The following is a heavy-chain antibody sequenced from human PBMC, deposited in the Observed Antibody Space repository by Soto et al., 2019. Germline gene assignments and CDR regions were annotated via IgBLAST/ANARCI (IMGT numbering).Heavy chain of an antibody. J-gene: IGHJ6*02. CDR3: AKAPRSYDFWSGADYYGMDV. Sequence: GGSLRLSCAASGFTFSSYAMSWVRQAPGKGLEWVSAISGSGGSTYYADSVKGRFTISRDNSKNTLYLQMNSLRAEDTAVYYCAKAPRSYDFWSGADYYGMDVWGQGTTVTVSS. V-gene: IGHV3-23*01. CDR1: GFTFSSYA. CDR2: ISGSGGST. D-gene: IGHD3-3*01.